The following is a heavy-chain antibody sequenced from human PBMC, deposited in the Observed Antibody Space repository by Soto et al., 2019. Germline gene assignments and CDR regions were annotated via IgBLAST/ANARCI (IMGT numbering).Heavy chain of an antibody. CDR1: GGPISSYY. J-gene: IGHJ6*02. V-gene: IGHV4-59*01. CDR2: IYYSGST. CDR3: ARGSATATTYYYYFDGMDV. D-gene: IGHD2-21*02. Sequence: SETLSLTCTVSGGPISSYYWSWIRQPPGKGLEWIGYIYYSGSTNYNPSLTSRVTISVDTSKIQFSLKLSSVTAADTAVYYCARGSATATTYYYYFDGMDVWGQGTTVTVSS.